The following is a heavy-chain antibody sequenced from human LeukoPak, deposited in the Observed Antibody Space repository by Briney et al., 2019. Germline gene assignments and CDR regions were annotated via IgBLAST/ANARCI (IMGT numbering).Heavy chain of an antibody. CDR1: GYTFGDYA. V-gene: IGHV3-49*04. J-gene: IGHJ4*02. CDR2: IRSKAFGGAT. D-gene: IGHD3-16*01. CDR3: TRDGGTLDY. Sequence: QAGGSLRLSCTGSGYTFGDYAMSWVRQSPGKGLEWVSLIRSKAFGGATEYAASVKGRFTISRDDSKSIAYLQMNSLKTEDTAMYYCTRDGGTLDYWGQGTLVTVSS.